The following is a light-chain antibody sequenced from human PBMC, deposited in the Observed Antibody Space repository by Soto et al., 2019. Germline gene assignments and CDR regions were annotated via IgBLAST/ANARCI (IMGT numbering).Light chain of an antibody. CDR1: HSFSTC. CDR2: EAS. V-gene: IGKV1-5*01. Sequence: EIPMTQSASSLCACVGDRGTIXCRASHSFSTCLPWYQQKPGRAPKPLIDEASSLETGVPSRFSGSGSGTDFTLTISRLEPEDFVMYYCQQYGGSTGTFGQGTKVDI. J-gene: IGKJ1*01. CDR3: QQYGGSTGT.